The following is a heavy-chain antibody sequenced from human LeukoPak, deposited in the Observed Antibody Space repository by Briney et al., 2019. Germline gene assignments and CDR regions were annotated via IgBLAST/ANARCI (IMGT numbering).Heavy chain of an antibody. D-gene: IGHD3-3*02. CDR2: IQPDGSEQ. CDR1: GFAFSRSW. CDR3: ARGTVFAHYYYYMDV. J-gene: IGHJ6*03. Sequence: GGSLRLSCVASGFAFSRSWMSWVRQAPGKGLEWVGNIQPDGSEQYPVDSVKGRFTISRDNAKNSLYLQMNSLRAEDTALYYCARGTVFAHYYYYMDVWGKGTTVTVSS. V-gene: IGHV3-7*03.